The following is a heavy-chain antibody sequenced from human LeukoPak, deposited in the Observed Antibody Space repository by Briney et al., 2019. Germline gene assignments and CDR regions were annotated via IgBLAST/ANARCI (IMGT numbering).Heavy chain of an antibody. J-gene: IGHJ2*01. D-gene: IGHD7-27*01. CDR2: INPKSGDK. V-gene: IGHV1-2*02. CDR3: GVHWGSGYYFDL. Sequence: GSSVTVSCKASGYTFPDHYVHWVRQTPGRGVEGMGWINPKSGDKNFAHKLQGRVTMTRDTSIVTAYMDLSSLTSDDTGVYYCGVHWGSGYYFDLWGRGILVTVSS. CDR1: GYTFPDHY.